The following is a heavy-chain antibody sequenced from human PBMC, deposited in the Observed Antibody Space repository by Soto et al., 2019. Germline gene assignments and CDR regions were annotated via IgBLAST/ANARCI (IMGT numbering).Heavy chain of an antibody. CDR3: ARDRRYDFWSGSDY. CDR2: ISAYNGNT. CDR1: GYTFTSYG. D-gene: IGHD3-3*01. V-gene: IGHV1-18*01. J-gene: IGHJ4*02. Sequence: GPSVKVSCKASGYTFTSYGISWVRQAPGQGLEWMGWISAYNGNTNYAQKFQGRVTITTDTSTSTAYMELSSLRSEDTAVYYCARDRRYDFWSGSDYWGQGTLVTVSS.